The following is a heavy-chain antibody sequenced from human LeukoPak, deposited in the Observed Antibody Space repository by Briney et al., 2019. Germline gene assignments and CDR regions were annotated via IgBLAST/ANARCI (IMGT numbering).Heavy chain of an antibody. CDR2: IYTSGST. J-gene: IGHJ3*01. D-gene: IGHD6-19*01. V-gene: IGHV4-4*07. Sequence: PSEPLSLTCTVSGGSISSYYWSWIRQPAGKGLEWIGRIYTSGSTIYNPSLKSRVTMSVDTSKNQFSLKLSSVTAADTAVYYCARDATEGQWLDPIELWGQGTMVTVSS. CDR3: ARDATEGQWLDPIEL. CDR1: GGSISSYY.